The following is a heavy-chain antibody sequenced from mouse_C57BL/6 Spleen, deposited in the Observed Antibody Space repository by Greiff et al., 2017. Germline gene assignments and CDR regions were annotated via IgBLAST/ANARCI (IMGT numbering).Heavy chain of an antibody. CDR3: ARDRDRGDFDY. J-gene: IGHJ2*01. V-gene: IGHV5-4*01. D-gene: IGHD3-1*01. CDR2: ISDGGSYT. Sequence: EVQLVESGGGLVKPGGSLKLSCAASGFTFSSYAMSWVRQTPEKRLEWVATISDGGSYTYYPDNVKGRFTISRDNAKNNLYLQMSHLKSEDTAMYYCARDRDRGDFDYWGQGTTLTVSS. CDR1: GFTFSSYA.